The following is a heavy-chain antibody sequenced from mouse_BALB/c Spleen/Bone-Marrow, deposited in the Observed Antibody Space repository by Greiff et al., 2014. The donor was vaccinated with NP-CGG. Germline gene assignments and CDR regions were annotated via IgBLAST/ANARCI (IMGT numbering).Heavy chain of an antibody. J-gene: IGHJ4*01. CDR2: INPTNGRS. CDR3: ARRGDYYGAMDY. CDR1: DYTFTNYW. Sequence: QVQLQQPGAELVKPGASVKLSCEASDYTFTNYWMHWVNQRPGQGLEWIGEINPTNGRSNYNEKFKSKATLTVDKSSSTAYMQLSSLTSEDSAVYYCARRGDYYGAMDYWGQGTSVTVSS. V-gene: IGHV1S81*02. D-gene: IGHD1-1*01.